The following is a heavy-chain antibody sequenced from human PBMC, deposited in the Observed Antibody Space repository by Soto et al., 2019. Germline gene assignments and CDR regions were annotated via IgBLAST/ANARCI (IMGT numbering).Heavy chain of an antibody. J-gene: IGHJ4*02. V-gene: IGHV4-39*01. Sequence: QLQLQESGPGLVKPSETLSLTCTVSGGSISSSSYYWGWIRQPPGKGLEWIGSIYYSGSTYYNPSLKSRVTISVDPSKNQFSLKLSSVTAADTAVYYCARHMSVVRDPSAFDYWGQGTLVTVSS. CDR1: GGSISSSSYY. CDR3: ARHMSVVRDPSAFDY. CDR2: IYYSGST. D-gene: IGHD3-10*01.